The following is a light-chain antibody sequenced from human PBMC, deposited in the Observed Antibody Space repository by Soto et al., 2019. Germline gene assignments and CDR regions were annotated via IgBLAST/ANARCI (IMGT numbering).Light chain of an antibody. CDR2: GAS. Sequence: EIVMTQSPATLSASPGERATLSCRASQSLRSKLSWYQHKPGQAPRLLIYGASTRATGIPARFSGSGSGTEFTLTISSLQSEDSAGYFCQQYNDWPPTFGQGTKVDI. J-gene: IGKJ1*01. CDR1: QSLRSK. CDR3: QQYNDWPPT. V-gene: IGKV3-15*01.